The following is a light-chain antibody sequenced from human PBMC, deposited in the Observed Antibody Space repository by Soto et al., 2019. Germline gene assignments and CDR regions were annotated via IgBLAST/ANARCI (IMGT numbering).Light chain of an antibody. Sequence: EIVLTQSPGTLSLPPGERATLSCRASQTVSSSSLAWYQQKPGQAPRLLIFGASTRAAGFPDRFSGSGSGTDFTLTISRLEPEDFAVYYCQQYGSSPRTFGQGTKVDIK. J-gene: IGKJ1*01. CDR2: GAS. CDR1: QTVSSSS. V-gene: IGKV3-20*01. CDR3: QQYGSSPRT.